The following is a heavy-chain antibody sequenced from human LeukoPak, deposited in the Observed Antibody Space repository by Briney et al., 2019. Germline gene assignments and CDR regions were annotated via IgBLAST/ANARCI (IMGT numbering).Heavy chain of an antibody. CDR2: FDPEDGET. CDR3: ATASSMVRGVITDNFDY. D-gene: IGHD3-10*01. J-gene: IGHJ4*02. V-gene: IGHV1-24*01. CDR1: GYTLTELS. Sequence: ASVKVSCKVSGYTLTELSMHWVRQAPGKGLEWMGGFDPEDGETIYAQKFQGRVTMTEDTSTDTAYMELSSLRSEDTAVYYCATASSMVRGVITDNFDYWGQGTLVTVSS.